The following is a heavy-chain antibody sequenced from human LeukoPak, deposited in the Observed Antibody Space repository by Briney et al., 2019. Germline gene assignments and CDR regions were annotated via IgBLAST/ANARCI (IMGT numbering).Heavy chain of an antibody. Sequence: PGGSLRLSCTASGFTFGDYAMSWVRQAPGKGLEWVGFIRSKAYGGTTEYAASVKGRFTISRDDSKSIAYLQMNSLKTEDTAVYYCTRDGLLWFGELSPFDYWGQGTLVTVSS. J-gene: IGHJ4*02. CDR1: GFTFGDYA. D-gene: IGHD3-10*01. V-gene: IGHV3-49*04. CDR2: IRSKAYGGTT. CDR3: TRDGLLWFGELSPFDY.